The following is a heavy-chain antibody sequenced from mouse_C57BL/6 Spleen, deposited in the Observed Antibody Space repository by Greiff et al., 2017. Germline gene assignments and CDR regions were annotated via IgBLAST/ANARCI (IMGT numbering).Heavy chain of an antibody. CDR2: IDPSDSYT. CDR3: ALGRKDSSGPGAMDY. Sequence: QVQLQQPGAELVKPGASVKLSCKASGYTFTSYWMQWVKQRPGQGLEWIGEIDPSDSYTNYNQKFKGKATLTVDTSSSTAYMQLSSLTSEDSAVYYCALGRKDSSGPGAMDYWGQGTSVTVSS. CDR1: GYTFTSYW. V-gene: IGHV1-50*01. J-gene: IGHJ4*01. D-gene: IGHD3-2*02.